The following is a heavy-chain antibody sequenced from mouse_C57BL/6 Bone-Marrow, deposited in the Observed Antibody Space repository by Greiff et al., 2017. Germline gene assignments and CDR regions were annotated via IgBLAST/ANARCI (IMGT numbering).Heavy chain of an antibody. CDR2: IDPSDSYT. J-gene: IGHJ1*03. CDR1: GYTFTSYW. CDR3: AREGAITTVVDWYFDV. D-gene: IGHD1-1*01. Sequence: QVQLQQPGAELVMPGASVKLSCKASGYTFTSYWMHWVKQRPGQGLEWIGEIDPSDSYTNYNQKFKGKSTLTVDKTSSSAYMQLSSLTSEDSAVYYCAREGAITTVVDWYFDVWGRGTAVTVTS. V-gene: IGHV1-69*01.